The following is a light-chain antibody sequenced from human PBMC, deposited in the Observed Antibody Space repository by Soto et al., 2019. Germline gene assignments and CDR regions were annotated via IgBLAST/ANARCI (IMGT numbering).Light chain of an antibody. CDR1: KSGAKGC. Sequence: STSPGGGATLSCRGSKSGAKGCLAWYQQKPGEAPKLLIFGASTRAAGIPARFSGSGSGTEFTLTIGSLQSDDFATYYCQQYGSFSGTFGQGTKVDVK. V-gene: IGKV3-15*01. CDR2: GAS. J-gene: IGKJ1*01. CDR3: QQYGSFSGT.